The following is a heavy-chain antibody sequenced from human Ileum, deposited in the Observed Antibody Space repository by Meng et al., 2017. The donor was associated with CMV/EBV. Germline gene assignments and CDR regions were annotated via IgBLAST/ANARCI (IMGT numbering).Heavy chain of an antibody. D-gene: IGHD6-13*01. CDR3: ARGKAVGTGH. Sequence: QGLLREWGPRTVKPSQTLSLSCTVSGGSIISGSHYWSWIRQSAGKGLEWIGRIHTSGSTNYNPSLESRVTISIDTSRNQFSLKLTSVTAADTAVYFCARGKAVGTGHWGQGTLVTVSS. J-gene: IGHJ4*02. CDR1: GGSIISGSHY. CDR2: IHTSGST. V-gene: IGHV4-61*02.